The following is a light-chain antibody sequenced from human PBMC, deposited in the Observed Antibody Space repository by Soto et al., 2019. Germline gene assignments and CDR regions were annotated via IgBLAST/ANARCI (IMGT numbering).Light chain of an antibody. CDR2: EVT. J-gene: IGLJ3*02. V-gene: IGLV2-8*01. CDR1: SRDVGASDF. Sequence: QSVLTQPPSASGSPGQSVTISCSGTSRDVGASDFVAWYQQHPGKVPKLLIYEVTNRTSGVPDRFSASKSDNTASLTVSGLQAEDEADYYCTSGAASDNVVFGGGTKLTVL. CDR3: TSGAASDNVV.